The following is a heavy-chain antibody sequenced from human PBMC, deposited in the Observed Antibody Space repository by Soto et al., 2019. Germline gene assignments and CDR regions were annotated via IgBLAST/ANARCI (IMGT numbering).Heavy chain of an antibody. D-gene: IGHD1-26*01. CDR2: INPNNGNT. CDR3: AKGERFAPGSPRSFDI. V-gene: IGHV1-18*01. J-gene: IGHJ3*02. CDR1: GYTFSGYG. Sequence: ASVKVSCKASGYTFSGYGISWVRQAPGQGLEWMGWINPNNGNTNYAQNFQGRVTVTSDTSTSTAYLELRSLRSDDTVVYYCAKGERFAPGSPRSFDIWGQGTTVTVSS.